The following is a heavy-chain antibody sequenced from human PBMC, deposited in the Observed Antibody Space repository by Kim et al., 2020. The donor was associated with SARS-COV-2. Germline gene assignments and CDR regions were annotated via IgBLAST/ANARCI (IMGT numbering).Heavy chain of an antibody. CDR3: ARDLAAYCSSTSCKRYYYYYGMDV. Sequence: ASVKVSCKASGYTFTSYGISWVRQAPGQGLEWMGWISAYNGNPTYAQKLQGRVTMTTDTSTSTAYMELRSLRSDDTAVYYCARDLAAYCSSTSCKRYYYYYGMDVWGQGTTVTVSS. V-gene: IGHV1-18*01. CDR1: GYTFTSYG. CDR2: ISAYNGNP. D-gene: IGHD2-2*01. J-gene: IGHJ6*02.